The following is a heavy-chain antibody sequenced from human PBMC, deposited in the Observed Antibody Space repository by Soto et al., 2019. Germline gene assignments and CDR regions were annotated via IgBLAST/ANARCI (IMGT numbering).Heavy chain of an antibody. CDR3: ARDGPSGSYNLDS. J-gene: IGHJ4*02. CDR2: INPSGGST. V-gene: IGHV1-46*01. CDR1: GYTFTSYY. Sequence: QVQLVQSGPEVKKPGASVKVSCKASGYTFTSYYIHWVRQAPGQGPEWMGIINPSGGSTTYTQKFQGRVSMTGDTSTSTVYMEMSSLSTEDTDVYYCARDGPSGSYNLDSWGQGTMVTV. D-gene: IGHD1-26*01.